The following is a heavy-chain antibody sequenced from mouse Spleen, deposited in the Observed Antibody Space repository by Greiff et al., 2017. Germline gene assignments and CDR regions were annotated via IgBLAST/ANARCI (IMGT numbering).Heavy chain of an antibody. CDR1: GYTFTDYY. V-gene: IGHV1-26*01. CDR3: ARVVWYFDV. CDR2: INPNNGGT. Sequence: EVQLQQSGPELVKPGASVKISCKASGYTFTDYYMNWVKQSHGKSLEWIGDINPNNGGTSYNQKFKGKATLTVDKSSSTAYMELRSLTSEDSAVYYCARVVWYFDVWGAGTTVTVSS. J-gene: IGHJ1*01.